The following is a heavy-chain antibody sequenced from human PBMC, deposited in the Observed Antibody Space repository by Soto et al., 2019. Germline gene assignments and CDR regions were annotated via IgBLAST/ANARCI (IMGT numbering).Heavy chain of an antibody. CDR2: ISGSGGST. J-gene: IGHJ6*03. CDR3: AKDRNRGENQLLRPSMDV. V-gene: IGHV3-23*01. D-gene: IGHD2-2*01. Sequence: GGSLRLSCAASRFTFSNYAMSWVRQAPGKGLEWVSGISGSGGSTYYADSVKGRFTISRDNSKNTLFLQMNSLRVEDTAVYYCAKDRNRGENQLLRPSMDVWGKGTTVTVSS. CDR1: RFTFSNYA.